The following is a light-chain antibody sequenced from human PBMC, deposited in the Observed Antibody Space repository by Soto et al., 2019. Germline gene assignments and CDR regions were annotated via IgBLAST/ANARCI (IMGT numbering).Light chain of an antibody. CDR2: GAS. CDR3: QQYNNWPRT. V-gene: IGKV3-15*01. CDR1: QSVSGN. J-gene: IGKJ5*01. Sequence: EIVMTQSPATLSVSPGERATLSFRASQSVSGNLAWYQQRPGQAPRFLIYGASTRATGIPARFSGSGSGTEFTLTISSLQSEDFALYYCQQYNNWPRTFGQGTRLEIK.